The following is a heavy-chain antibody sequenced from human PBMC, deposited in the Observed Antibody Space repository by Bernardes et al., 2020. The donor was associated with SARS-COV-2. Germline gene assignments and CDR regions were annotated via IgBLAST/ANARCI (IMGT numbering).Heavy chain of an antibody. CDR3: ARVRVEVTIDVLDF. V-gene: IGHV1-18*01. CDR2: VNSYNGKP. J-gene: IGHJ3*01. D-gene: IGHD4-17*01. CDR1: GYTFSSFG. Sequence: ASVKVSCKTSGYTFSSFGLAWVRQAPGQGLEWVGWVNSYNGKPDYAQKVQDRVTMTTDTSTTTGYMELRSLRHDDTAVYYCARVRVEVTIDVLDFWGQGIMVTVSS.